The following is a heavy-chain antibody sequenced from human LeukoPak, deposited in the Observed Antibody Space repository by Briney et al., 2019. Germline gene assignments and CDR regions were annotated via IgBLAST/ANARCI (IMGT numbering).Heavy chain of an antibody. V-gene: IGHV3-7*01. CDR3: ARRGYYDSSGSFDL. CDR2: IKQDGSEK. D-gene: IGHD3-22*01. Sequence: GGSLRLSCAASGFTFSSYWMSWVRQAPGKGLEWVANIKQDGSEKYHVDSVKGRFTISRDNAKNSLYLQMNSLRAEDTAVYYCARRGYYDSSGSFDLWGRGTLVTVSS. J-gene: IGHJ2*01. CDR1: GFTFSSYW.